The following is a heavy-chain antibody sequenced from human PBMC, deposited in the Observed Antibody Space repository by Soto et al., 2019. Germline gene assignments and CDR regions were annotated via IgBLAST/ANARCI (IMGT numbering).Heavy chain of an antibody. D-gene: IGHD4-17*01. CDR3: AKDLLTTGIMVDS. V-gene: IGHV3-23*01. CDR1: GFTLSSYA. J-gene: IGHJ4*02. CDR2: ISGSDDST. Sequence: EVQLLESGGGLVQPGGSLRLSCAASGFTLSSYAMSWVRQAPGKGLEGVSIISGSDDSTYYADSVKGRFTISRDNSKNTLYWQMNGLRAEETAIYYCAKDLLTTGIMVDSWGQGTLVTVSS.